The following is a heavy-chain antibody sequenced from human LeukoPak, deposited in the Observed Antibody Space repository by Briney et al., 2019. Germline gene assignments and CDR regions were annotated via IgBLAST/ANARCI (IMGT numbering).Heavy chain of an antibody. J-gene: IGHJ4*02. D-gene: IGHD3-22*01. V-gene: IGHV3-23*01. CDR2: TSGSGDNT. Sequence: GGSLRLSCAASGFTFSSYAMSWVRQAPGKGLEWVSGTSGSGDNTYYADSVKGRFTISRDNSKNTLYVQVNSLGTEDTAAYYCAEGSYYDSSGSFYFDYWGQGTLVTVSS. CDR1: GFTFSSYA. CDR3: AEGSYYDSSGSFYFDY.